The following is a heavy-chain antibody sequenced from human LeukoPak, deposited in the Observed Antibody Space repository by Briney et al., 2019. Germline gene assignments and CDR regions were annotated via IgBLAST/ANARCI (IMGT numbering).Heavy chain of an antibody. D-gene: IGHD3-22*01. CDR2: ISYAGSNK. CDR1: GFTFSSCA. J-gene: IGHJ4*02. V-gene: IGHV3-30-3*01. CDR3: ARPTSTQDIVVITPPGDY. Sequence: PGRFLRLSCAASGFTFSSCAMHWVRQAPGKGLEWMAVISYAGSNKYYADSVKGRFTISRDNSKNTLYLQMNSLRAEDTAVYYCARPTSTQDIVVITPPGDYWGQGTLVTVSS.